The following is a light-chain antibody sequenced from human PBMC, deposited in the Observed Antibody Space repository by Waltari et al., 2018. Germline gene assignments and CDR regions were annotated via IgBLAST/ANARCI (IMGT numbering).Light chain of an antibody. V-gene: IGLV3-10*01. CDR2: EDS. CDR1: ALPKQF. CDR3: YSTDANGEYWV. Sequence: SYELTQPPSVSVSPGQTAMITCFGDALPKQFSYLYQQKSGLAPVLVIYEDSKRPSGIPERFSASSSGTVATLTISGAHVEDEADYYCYSTDANGEYWVFGGGTKLTVL. J-gene: IGLJ3*02.